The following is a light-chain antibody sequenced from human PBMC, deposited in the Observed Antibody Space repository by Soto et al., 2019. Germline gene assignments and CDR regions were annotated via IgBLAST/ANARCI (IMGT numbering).Light chain of an antibody. Sequence: DIQMTQSPSPLSASVGDRVTITSRASQSISTWLAWYQEKPGKAPKLLIYDGSSLGSGVPSRFSGSGSGTEFTLTISSLQPEDFATYYCQQYNANFGQGTSLEIK. CDR3: QQYNAN. CDR2: DGS. J-gene: IGKJ2*01. V-gene: IGKV1-5*01. CDR1: QSISTW.